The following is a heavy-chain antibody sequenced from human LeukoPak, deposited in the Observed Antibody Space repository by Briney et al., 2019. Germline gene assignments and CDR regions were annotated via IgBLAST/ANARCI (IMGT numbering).Heavy chain of an antibody. D-gene: IGHD6-13*01. CDR1: GYTPRSYG. V-gene: IGHV1-18*01. CDR2: ISPYSGST. J-gene: IGHJ4*02. Sequence: ASVKVSCKASGYTPRSYGISWVRQAPGQGLEWMGWISPYSGSTNYPQKFQGRVTVTTDTSTSTAYMELRSLRSDDTAVYFCARALREYSSSWFSDFWGQGTLVTVSS. CDR3: ARALREYSSSWFSDF.